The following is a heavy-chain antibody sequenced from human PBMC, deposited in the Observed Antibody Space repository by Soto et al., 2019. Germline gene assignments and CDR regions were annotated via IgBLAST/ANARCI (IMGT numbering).Heavy chain of an antibody. CDR3: ARKLGGEFDP. CDR2: IYYSGST. V-gene: IGHV4-4*02. Sequence: TSETLSLTCAVSGGSISSSNWWSWIRQPPGKGLEWIGYIYYSGSTNYNPSLKSRVTISVDTSKNQFSLKLSSVTAADTAVYYCARKLGGEFDPWGQGTLVTVSS. CDR1: GGSISSSNW. J-gene: IGHJ5*02. D-gene: IGHD4-17*01.